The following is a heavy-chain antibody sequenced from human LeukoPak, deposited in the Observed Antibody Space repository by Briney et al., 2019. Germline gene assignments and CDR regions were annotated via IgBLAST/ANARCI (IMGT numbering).Heavy chain of an antibody. Sequence: GGSLRLSCAASGFTFSSYEMNWVRQAPGKGLEWVSYISSSGSTIYYADSVKGRFTISRDNAKNSLYLQMNSLRAEDTAVYYCARDRGHDYGDYVFADYFDYWGQGTLVTVSS. D-gene: IGHD4-17*01. CDR3: ARDRGHDYGDYVFADYFDY. V-gene: IGHV3-48*03. CDR2: ISSSGSTI. J-gene: IGHJ4*02. CDR1: GFTFSSYE.